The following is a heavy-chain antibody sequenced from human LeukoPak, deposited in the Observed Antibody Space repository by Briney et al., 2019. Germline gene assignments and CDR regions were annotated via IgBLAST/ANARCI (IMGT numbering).Heavy chain of an antibody. CDR2: ISAYNGNT. Sequence: ASVKVSCKASGYTFTSYGISWVRQAPGQGLEWMGWISAYNGNTNYAQKLQGRVTMTTDTSTSTAYMELRSLRSDDTAVYYCARTAVIAAAGNWFDPWGQGTLVTVSS. D-gene: IGHD6-13*01. CDR3: ARTAVIAAAGNWFDP. J-gene: IGHJ5*02. V-gene: IGHV1-18*01. CDR1: GYTFTSYG.